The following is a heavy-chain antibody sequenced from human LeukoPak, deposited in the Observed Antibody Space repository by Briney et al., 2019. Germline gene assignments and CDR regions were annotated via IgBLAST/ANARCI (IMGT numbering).Heavy chain of an antibody. CDR3: ARDLAVAGTGFDY. CDR1: GYTFISYG. V-gene: IGHV1-69*13. D-gene: IGHD6-19*01. Sequence: GASVRVSCTASGYTFISYGISWMRQAPGQGLEWMGGIIPIFGTANYAQKFQGRVTITADESTSTAYMELSSLRSEDTAVYYCARDLAVAGTGFDYWGQGTLVTVSS. J-gene: IGHJ4*02. CDR2: IIPIFGTA.